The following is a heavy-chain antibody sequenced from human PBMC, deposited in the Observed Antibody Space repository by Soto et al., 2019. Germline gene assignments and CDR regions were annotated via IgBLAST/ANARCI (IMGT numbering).Heavy chain of an antibody. J-gene: IGHJ4*02. CDR3: ADIGGYDSVGGAY. D-gene: IGHD3-16*01. Sequence: QVQLVESGGGVVQPGKSLRLSCAASGFTFSAYGMHWVRQAPGKGLEWVTFISFNGKNTDYADSVKGRFTVSRDNARKRLYRQMSSLRVEATAVYYCADIGGYDSVGGAYWGQGALFTVSS. V-gene: IGHV3-33*05. CDR2: ISFNGKNT. CDR1: GFTFSAYG.